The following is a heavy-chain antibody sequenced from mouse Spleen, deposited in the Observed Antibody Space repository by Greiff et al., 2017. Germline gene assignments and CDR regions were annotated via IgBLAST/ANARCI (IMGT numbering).Heavy chain of an antibody. J-gene: IGHJ3*01. V-gene: IGHV1-55*01. CDR3: AREKEVPWFAY. CDR2: IYPGSGST. CDR1: GYTFTSYW. Sequence: QVQLQQPGAELVMPGASVKLSCKASGYTFTSYWITWVKQRPGQGLEWIGDIYPGSGSTNYNEKFKSKATLTVDTSSSTAYMQLSSLTSEDSAVYYCAREKEVPWFAYWGQGTLVTVSA.